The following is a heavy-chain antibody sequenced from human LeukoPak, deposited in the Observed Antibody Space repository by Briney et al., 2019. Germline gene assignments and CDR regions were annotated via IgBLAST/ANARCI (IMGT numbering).Heavy chain of an antibody. D-gene: IGHD6-6*01. V-gene: IGHV4-59*01. J-gene: IGHJ4*02. CDR3: ARVSSSSSGVLFDY. CDR2: IYYSGST. CDR1: GGSISSYY. Sequence: SETLSLTCTVSGGSISSYYWSWIRQPPGKGLEWIGYIYYSGSTNYNPSLKSRVTISVDTSKNQFSLKLSSVTAADTAVYYCARVSSSSSGVLFDYWGQGTLVTVSS.